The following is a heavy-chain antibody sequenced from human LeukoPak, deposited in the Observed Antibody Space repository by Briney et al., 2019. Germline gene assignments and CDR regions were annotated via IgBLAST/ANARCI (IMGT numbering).Heavy chain of an antibody. CDR1: GGSFSGYY. V-gene: IGHV4-34*01. CDR3: ARGYCSSTSCPDMDV. Sequence: SETLSLTCAAYGGSFSGYYWSWIRQPPGKGLEWIGEINHSGSTNYNPSLKSRVTISIDTSKNQFSLKLSSVTAADTAVYYCARGYCSSTSCPDMDVWGKGTTVTVSS. J-gene: IGHJ6*03. CDR2: INHSGST. D-gene: IGHD2-2*01.